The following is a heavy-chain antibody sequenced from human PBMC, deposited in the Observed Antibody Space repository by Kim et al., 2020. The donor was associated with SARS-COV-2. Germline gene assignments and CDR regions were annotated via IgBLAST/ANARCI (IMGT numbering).Heavy chain of an antibody. CDR3: ARDEVLRYFDWEYYYYGIDV. D-gene: IGHD3-9*01. V-gene: IGHV3-7*01. CDR1: GFTFSSYW. J-gene: IGHJ6*02. CDR2: IKQDGSEK. Sequence: GGSLRLSCAASGFTFSSYWMSWVRQAPGKGLEWVANIKQDGSEKYYVDSVKGRFTISRDNAKNSLYLQMNSLSAEDTAVYYCARDEVLRYFDWEYYYYGIDVWGQGHTVTVSS.